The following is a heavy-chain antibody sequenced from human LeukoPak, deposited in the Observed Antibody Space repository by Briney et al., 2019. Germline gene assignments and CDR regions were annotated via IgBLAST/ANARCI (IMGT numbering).Heavy chain of an antibody. CDR2: IWYDGSNK. CDR1: GFTFSSYG. CDR3: AKVYYDSSGYGAFDI. V-gene: IGHV3-33*06. D-gene: IGHD3-22*01. Sequence: PGRSLRLSCAASGFTFSSYGMHWVRQAPGKGLEWVAVIWYDGSNKYYADSVKGRFTISRDNSKNTLYLQMNSLRAEGTAVYYCAKVYYDSSGYGAFDIWGQGTMVTVSS. J-gene: IGHJ3*02.